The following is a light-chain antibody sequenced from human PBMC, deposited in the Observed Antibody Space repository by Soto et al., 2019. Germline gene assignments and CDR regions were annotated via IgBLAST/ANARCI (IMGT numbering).Light chain of an antibody. CDR3: QQYHIYSGT. CDR1: QSISSW. J-gene: IGKJ1*01. V-gene: IGKV1-5*01. CDR2: DAS. Sequence: IQMTHSPSTLSASVGNRVTITCRASQSISSWLAWYQQKPGKAPKLLIYDASSLESGVPSRFSGSGSGTEFTLTISSLQPDDFATYYCQQYHIYSGTFGQGTKVDIK.